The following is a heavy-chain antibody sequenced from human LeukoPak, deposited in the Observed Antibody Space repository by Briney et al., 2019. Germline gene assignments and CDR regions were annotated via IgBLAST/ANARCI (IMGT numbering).Heavy chain of an antibody. CDR3: VSFNDGKDADFDH. Sequence: GESLKISCKGSGYSFTSYWIGWVCQMPGKGLEWMGIIYPGNSNTRYRPSFQVQVTISADKSINTAYLQWSSLKASDTAMYYCVSFNDGKDADFDHWGQGILVTVSS. D-gene: IGHD4-23*01. V-gene: IGHV5-51*01. J-gene: IGHJ4*02. CDR2: IYPGNSNT. CDR1: GYSFTSYW.